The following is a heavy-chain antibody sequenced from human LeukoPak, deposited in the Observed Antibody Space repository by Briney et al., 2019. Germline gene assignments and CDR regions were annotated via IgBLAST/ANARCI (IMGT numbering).Heavy chain of an antibody. D-gene: IGHD2-21*01. J-gene: IGHJ5*02. V-gene: IGHV3-7*03. CDR2: IKDDGSEE. CDR1: GFNFNNYW. CDR3: AKDRSIPRSNWLDP. Sequence: GGSLRLSCAASGFNFNNYWMSWLRQAPGKGLEWVANIKDDGSEEYYVDSVKGRFTIARDNAYNSLYLQMNSLRAEDTAVYYCAKDRSIPRSNWLDPWGQGTLVTVSS.